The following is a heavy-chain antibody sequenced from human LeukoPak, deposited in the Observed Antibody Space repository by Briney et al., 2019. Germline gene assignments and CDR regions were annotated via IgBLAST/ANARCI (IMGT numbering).Heavy chain of an antibody. D-gene: IGHD4-23*01. Sequence: SETLSLTCTVSGGSISSYYWSWIRQPPGKGLEWIGYIYYSGSTNYNPSLKSRVTISVDTSKNQFSLKLSSVTAADTAVYYCASMNYGGTLYFDYWGQGTLVTVSS. CDR3: ASMNYGGTLYFDY. CDR1: GGSISSYY. J-gene: IGHJ4*02. CDR2: IYYSGST. V-gene: IGHV4-59*08.